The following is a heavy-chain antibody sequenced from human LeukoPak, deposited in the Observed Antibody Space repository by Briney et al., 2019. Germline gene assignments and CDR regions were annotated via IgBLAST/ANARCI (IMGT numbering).Heavy chain of an antibody. V-gene: IGHV4-59*08. CDR2: IYYSGST. CDR3: ARLSIEWLYHI. Sequence: PSETLSLTCTVSGGSISSYYWSWIRQPPGKGLEWIGYIYYSGSTNYNPSLKSRVTISVDTSKNQFSLKLSSVTAADTAVYYCARLSIEWLYHIWGQGTMVTVSS. CDR1: GGSISSYY. D-gene: IGHD3-3*01. J-gene: IGHJ3*02.